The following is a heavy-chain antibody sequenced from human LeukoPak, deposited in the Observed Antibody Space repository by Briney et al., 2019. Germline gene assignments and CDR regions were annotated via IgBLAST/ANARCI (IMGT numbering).Heavy chain of an antibody. D-gene: IGHD4-17*01. CDR3: ARDTDYGDYDAFDI. Sequence: SETLSLTCAVYGGSFSGYYWSWIRQPPGKGLEWIGEINHSGSTNYNPSLKSRVTISVDTSKNQFSLKLSSVTAADTAVYYCARDTDYGDYDAFDIWGQGTMVTVSS. J-gene: IGHJ3*02. V-gene: IGHV4-34*01. CDR1: GGSFSGYY. CDR2: INHSGST.